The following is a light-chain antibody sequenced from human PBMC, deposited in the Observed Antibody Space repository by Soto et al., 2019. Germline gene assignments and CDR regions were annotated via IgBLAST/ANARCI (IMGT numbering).Light chain of an antibody. CDR1: QSISRN. CDR3: QQSFTTASIT. Sequence: DIQMTQYPSSLSASVVDRVTITCRASQSISRNLNWYQHKPGQAPKLLIYAASSLQNGVPSRFRGGGSGTEFTISINSLQPDDFGTYYCQQSFTTASITFGQGTRLEIK. CDR2: AAS. J-gene: IGKJ5*01. V-gene: IGKV1-39*01.